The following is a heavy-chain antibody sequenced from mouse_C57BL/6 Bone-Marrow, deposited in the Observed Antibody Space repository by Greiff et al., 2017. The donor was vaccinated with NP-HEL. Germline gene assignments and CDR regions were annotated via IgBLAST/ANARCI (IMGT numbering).Heavy chain of an antibody. CDR1: GFNIKDYY. D-gene: IGHD1-1*01. CDR3: TTGLYYYGSSFDY. V-gene: IGHV14-1*01. Sequence: VQLQQSGAELVRPGASVKLSCTASGFNIKDYYMHWVKQRPEQGLEWIGRIDPEDGDTEYAPKFQGKATMTADPSSNTAYLQLSSLTSEDTAVYYCTTGLYYYGSSFDYWGQGTTLTVSS. J-gene: IGHJ2*01. CDR2: IDPEDGDT.